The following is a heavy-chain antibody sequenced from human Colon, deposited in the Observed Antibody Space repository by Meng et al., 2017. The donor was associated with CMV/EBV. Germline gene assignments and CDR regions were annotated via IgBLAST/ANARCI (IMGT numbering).Heavy chain of an antibody. D-gene: IGHD5-18*01. J-gene: IGHJ6*02. CDR2: ISSSSSYI. V-gene: IGHV3-21*06. CDR3: ARDQYTAMVKDGMDV. CDR1: GFTVTNNF. Sequence: GGSLRLSCAVSGFTVTNNFMTWVRQAPGKGLEWVASISSSSSYIYYADSLKGRFTISRDDARNSLFLQMNSLSVEDTAVYYCARDQYTAMVKDGMDVWGQGTTVTVSS.